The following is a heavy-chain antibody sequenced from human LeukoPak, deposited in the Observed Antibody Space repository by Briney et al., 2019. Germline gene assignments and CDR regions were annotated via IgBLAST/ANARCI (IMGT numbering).Heavy chain of an antibody. CDR1: GYTFTSYG. D-gene: IGHD2-2*01. V-gene: IGHV1-18*01. Sequence: VASVKVSCKASGYTFTSYGISWVRQAPGQGLEWMGWISAYNGNTNYAQKFQGRVTMTRNTSISTAYMELSSLRSEDTAVYYCARVAGCSSTSCYFDYYYYYYMDVWGKGTTVTISS. J-gene: IGHJ6*03. CDR2: ISAYNGNT. CDR3: ARVAGCSSTSCYFDYYYYYYMDV.